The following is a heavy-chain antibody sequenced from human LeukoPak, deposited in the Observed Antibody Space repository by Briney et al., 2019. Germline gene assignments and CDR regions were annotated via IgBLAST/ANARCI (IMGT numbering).Heavy chain of an antibody. D-gene: IGHD2-15*01. J-gene: IGHJ4*02. Sequence: GGSLRLSCAASGFTFSSYSMNWVRQAPGKGLEWVSSISSSSSYIYYADSVKGRFTISRDNAKNSLYLQMNSLGAEDTAVYYCARGGHYCSGGSCYGYWGQGTLVTVSS. CDR2: ISSSSSYI. CDR1: GFTFSSYS. CDR3: ARGGHYCSGGSCYGY. V-gene: IGHV3-21*01.